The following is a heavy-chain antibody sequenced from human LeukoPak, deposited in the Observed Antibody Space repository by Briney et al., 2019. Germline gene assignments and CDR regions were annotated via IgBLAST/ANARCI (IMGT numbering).Heavy chain of an antibody. D-gene: IGHD4-11*01. Sequence: GGSLRLSCAASGFTFNSYGMHWVRQAPGKGLEWVAVIWSDGTEKYYADSVKGRFAISRDDSNKMVYLQMNSLRVKDTAVYYCAKDIERGFDYTNSLDYWGQGTLVTVSS. J-gene: IGHJ4*02. CDR3: AKDIERGFDYTNSLDY. V-gene: IGHV3-33*06. CDR2: IWSDGTEK. CDR1: GFTFNSYG.